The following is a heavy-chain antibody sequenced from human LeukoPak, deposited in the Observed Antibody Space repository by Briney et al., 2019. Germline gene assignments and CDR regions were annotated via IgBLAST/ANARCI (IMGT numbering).Heavy chain of an antibody. Sequence: ASVKVSCKTSGYTFTSYGISWVRQAPGQGLEWMGWISAYNGNTNYAQKLQGRVTMTTDTSTSTAYMELRSLRSDDTAVYYCALIFPRAYYYGMDVWGQGTTVTVSS. V-gene: IGHV1-18*01. D-gene: IGHD2/OR15-2a*01. CDR1: GYTFTSYG. J-gene: IGHJ6*02. CDR2: ISAYNGNT. CDR3: ALIFPRAYYYGMDV.